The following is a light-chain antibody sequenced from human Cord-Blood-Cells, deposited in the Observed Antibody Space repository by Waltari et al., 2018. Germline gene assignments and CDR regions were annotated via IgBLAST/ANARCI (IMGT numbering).Light chain of an antibody. Sequence: EIVLTQSPATLSLSPGERATLSCRASQSVSSYLAWYQQKPGQAPRLLIYDAPKRTTCIRDRFSRRASGTQFTLTLSSLEPEAFAVYYCNQRRNWHPLTLGGRTKVE. V-gene: IGKV3-11*01. CDR1: QSVSSY. CDR3: NQRRNWHPLT. J-gene: IGKJ4*01. CDR2: DAP.